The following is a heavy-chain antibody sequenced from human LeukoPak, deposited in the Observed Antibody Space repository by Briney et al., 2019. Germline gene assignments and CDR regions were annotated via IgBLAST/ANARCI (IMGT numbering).Heavy chain of an antibody. D-gene: IGHD4-23*01. V-gene: IGHV4-39*01. CDR3: AMGPAKIDYGGNLGDY. CDR1: GGSISSSSYY. J-gene: IGHJ4*02. Sequence: PSETLSLTXTVSGGSISSSSYYWGCIRQPPGKGLEWIGGIYYSGSTYYNPSLKSRVTISVDTSKNQFSLKLSSVTAADTAVYYCAMGPAKIDYGGNLGDYWGQGTLVTVSS. CDR2: IYYSGST.